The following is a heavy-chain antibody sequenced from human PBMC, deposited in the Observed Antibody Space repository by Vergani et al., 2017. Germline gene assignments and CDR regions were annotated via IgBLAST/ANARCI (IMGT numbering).Heavy chain of an antibody. J-gene: IGHJ5*02. D-gene: IGHD6-19*01. CDR2: IYYSGST. CDR1: GGSLSGYY. Sequence: QVQLQESGPGLVRPSETLSLTCTVSGGSLSGYYWNWIRQTPGKGLEWIASIYYSGSTYYNPSLKSRVTISVVTSKNQFSLKLSSVTAADTAVYFCARHYTVEWLVKLGWIDPWGQGILVTVSS. CDR3: ARHYTVEWLVKLGWIDP. V-gene: IGHV4-59*05.